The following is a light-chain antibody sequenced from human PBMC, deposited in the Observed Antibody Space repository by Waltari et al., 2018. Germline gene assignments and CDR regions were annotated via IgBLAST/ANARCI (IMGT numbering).Light chain of an antibody. V-gene: IGLV2-14*01. CDR1: SRDVGYFNH. Sequence: QSALTQPASVSGSPGQSITISCTGTSRDVGYFNHVPWFQPPPHRAPKLLLYDVTARPPGVLQRFSGSKSGNAASLTISGLQAEDEADYYCSSYTGRGTVIFGGGTKLTVL. CDR2: DVT. CDR3: SSYTGRGTVI. J-gene: IGLJ2*01.